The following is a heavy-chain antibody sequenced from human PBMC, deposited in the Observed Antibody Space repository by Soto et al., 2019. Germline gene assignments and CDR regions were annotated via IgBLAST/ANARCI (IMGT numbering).Heavy chain of an antibody. V-gene: IGHV4-30-4*01. CDR1: GGSMVSADYY. CDR2: TYYSGST. CDR3: VRDKYSDYGWTRLDL. Sequence: QVQLQESGPGRLKSSETLSLTCTVSGGSMVSADYYWSWIRQPPGKGLEWIGYTYYSGSTSYNPSLMSRVTISVDPSKNQFSSNLHSVTVAASAVYSCVRDKYSDYGWTRLDLWGQGTTVIVSS. J-gene: IGHJ6*02. D-gene: IGHD3-16*01.